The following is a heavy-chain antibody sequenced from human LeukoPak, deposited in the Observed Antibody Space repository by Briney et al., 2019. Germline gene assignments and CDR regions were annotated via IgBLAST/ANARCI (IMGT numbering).Heavy chain of an antibody. CDR1: GYTFTSYG. CDR3: ARDRLRYCGGGSCYSAPDY. D-gene: IGHD2-15*01. J-gene: IGHJ4*02. V-gene: IGHV1-18*01. CDR2: ISAYNGNT. Sequence: ASVKVSCKASGYTFTSYGISWVRQAPGQGLEWMGWISAYNGNTNYAQKLQGRVTMTTDTSTSTAYMELRSLRSDDTAVYYCARDRLRYCGGGSCYSAPDYWGQGTLATVSS.